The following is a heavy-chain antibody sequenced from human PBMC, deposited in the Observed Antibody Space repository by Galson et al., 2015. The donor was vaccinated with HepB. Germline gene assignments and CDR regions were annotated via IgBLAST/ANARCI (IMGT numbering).Heavy chain of an antibody. D-gene: IGHD3-10*01. Sequence: LRLSCAASGFTFSSYAMHWVRQAPGKGLEWVAVISYDGSNKYYADSVKGRFTISRDNSKNTLYLQMNSLRAEDTAVYYCARDEAGGSGSYEHAFDIWGQGTMVTVSS. CDR1: GFTFSSYA. J-gene: IGHJ3*02. CDR3: ARDEAGGSGSYEHAFDI. CDR2: ISYDGSNK. V-gene: IGHV3-30-3*01.